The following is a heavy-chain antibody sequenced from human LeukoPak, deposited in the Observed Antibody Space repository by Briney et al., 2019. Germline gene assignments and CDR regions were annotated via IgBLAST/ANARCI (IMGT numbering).Heavy chain of an antibody. CDR2: VYHSGIT. D-gene: IGHD2/OR15-2a*01. Sequence: SETLSLICTVSGDSITNTNYYWAWIRQSPGAGLEWIGSVYHSGITYYTPSLKSRVSTSVDTSKSQFSLKVTSVTASDTAVYFCAREWQYQFDYWGQGSLVTVSS. CDR1: GDSITNTNYY. V-gene: IGHV4-39*07. CDR3: AREWQYQFDY. J-gene: IGHJ4*02.